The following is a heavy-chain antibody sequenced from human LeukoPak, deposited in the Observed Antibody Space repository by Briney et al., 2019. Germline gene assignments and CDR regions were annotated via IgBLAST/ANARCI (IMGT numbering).Heavy chain of an antibody. CDR1: GDSFRSSTYH. D-gene: IGHD2-21*01. V-gene: IGHV4-39*01. CDR3: ARRGPSDASTSYFFDC. J-gene: IGHJ4*02. CDR2: IYYNGSP. Sequence: SETLSLTCTVTGDSFRSSTYHWRWIRQPPRKELDRIGCIYYNGSPYSNPSLKSRVSMSADTAKNQFSLKLTSVTATDTAIYYCARRGPSDASTSYFFDCWGQGVLVTVSS.